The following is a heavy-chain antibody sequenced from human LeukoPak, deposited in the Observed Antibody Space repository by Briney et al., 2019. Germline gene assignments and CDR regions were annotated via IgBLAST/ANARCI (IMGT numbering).Heavy chain of an antibody. V-gene: IGHV4-39*01. J-gene: IGHJ4*02. CDR2: IYYSGST. CDR1: GASISGSTYY. CDR3: ARLRDDNSGWYYFGS. Sequence: SETLSLTCTVSGASISGSTYYWGWIRQPPGKGLEWIGTIYYSGSTYFDPSLKSRVTISLDTSKNQFSLKLSSVTAADTAVYYCARLRDDNSGWYYFGSWGQGTLVTVSS. D-gene: IGHD6-19*01.